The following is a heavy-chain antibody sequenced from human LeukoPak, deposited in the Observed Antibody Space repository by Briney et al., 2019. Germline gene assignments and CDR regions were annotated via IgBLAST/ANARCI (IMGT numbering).Heavy chain of an antibody. CDR3: ARRGGQKYNYFDP. CDR2: VFYGGSV. J-gene: IGHJ5*02. CDR1: GGSISSSS. Sequence: SETLSLTCTVSGGSISSSSWTWIRQPPGKGLEWIGYVFYGGSVNSNPSLKSRVTISLDTSKNQVSLKLTSVTPADTAVYYCARRGGQKYNYFDPWGQGTLVTVSS. V-gene: IGHV4-59*01. D-gene: IGHD2-15*01.